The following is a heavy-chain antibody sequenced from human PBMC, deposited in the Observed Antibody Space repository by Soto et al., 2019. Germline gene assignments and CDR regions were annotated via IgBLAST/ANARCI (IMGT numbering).Heavy chain of an antibody. Sequence: ASVKVSCKASGYTFTGYYIHWVRQAPGQGLEWMGWINPNSGGTNYAQKFQGWVTMTRDTSISTAYMELSRLRSDDTAVYYCARDAIAAERYYYGMDVWGQGTTVTVSS. J-gene: IGHJ6*02. V-gene: IGHV1-2*04. CDR2: INPNSGGT. CDR1: GYTFTGYY. CDR3: ARDAIAAERYYYGMDV. D-gene: IGHD6-6*01.